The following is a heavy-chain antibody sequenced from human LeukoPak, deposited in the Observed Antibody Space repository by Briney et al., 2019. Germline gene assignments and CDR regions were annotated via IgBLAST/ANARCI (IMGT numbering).Heavy chain of an antibody. CDR3: ARMYRYDYVWEG. Sequence: SETLSLTCTVSGGSISGYYWSWIRQPPGKGLEWIGYIYYSGSTNYNPSLKSRVTISVDTSKNQFSLKLSSVTAADTAVYYCARMYRYDYVWEGWGQGTLVTVSS. V-gene: IGHV4-59*08. D-gene: IGHD3-16*01. CDR2: IYYSGST. J-gene: IGHJ4*02. CDR1: GGSISGYY.